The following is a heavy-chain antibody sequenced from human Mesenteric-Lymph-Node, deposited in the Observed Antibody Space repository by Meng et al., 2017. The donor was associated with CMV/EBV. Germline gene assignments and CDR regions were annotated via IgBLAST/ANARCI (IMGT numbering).Heavy chain of an antibody. CDR1: GFTFSDYY. V-gene: IGHV3-11*01. D-gene: IGHD1-26*01. Sequence: GESLKISCAASGFTFSDYYMSWIRQAPGKGLEWVSYISGSGSSIYYADSVKGRFTISRDNAKNSLFLQMNSLRAEDTALYYCAKYTGNFYYHGMDVWGLGTTVTVSS. J-gene: IGHJ6*02. CDR3: AKYTGNFYYHGMDV. CDR2: ISGSGSSI.